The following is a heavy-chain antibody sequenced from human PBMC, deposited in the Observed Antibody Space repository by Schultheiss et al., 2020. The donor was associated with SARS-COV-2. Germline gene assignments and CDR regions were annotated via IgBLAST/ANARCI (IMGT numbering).Heavy chain of an antibody. CDR1: GYSFSSNG. CDR2: ISGYNGNT. Sequence: ASVKVFCKASGYSFSSNGISWVRQAPGQGLEWMGWISGYNGNTNYAQKYQGRVTMTTDTSTNTAYMELRSLRSDDTAVYYCARDCRSTSCYVAFEFWGQGTLVTVSS. D-gene: IGHD2-2*01. J-gene: IGHJ4*02. V-gene: IGHV1-18*01. CDR3: ARDCRSTSCYVAFEF.